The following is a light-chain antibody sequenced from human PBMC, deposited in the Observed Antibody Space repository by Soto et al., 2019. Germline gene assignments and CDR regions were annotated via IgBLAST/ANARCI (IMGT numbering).Light chain of an antibody. CDR2: AAS. CDR1: QSISSY. J-gene: IGKJ1*01. Sequence: DIQMTYSPYSCHPSXQDKGTIAXXASQSISSYLNWYQQKPGKAPKLLIYAASSLQSGVPSRFSGSGSGTDFTLTISSLQPEDFATYYCQQSYSTSWTFGQGTKVDIK. CDR3: QQSYSTSWT. V-gene: IGKV1-39*01.